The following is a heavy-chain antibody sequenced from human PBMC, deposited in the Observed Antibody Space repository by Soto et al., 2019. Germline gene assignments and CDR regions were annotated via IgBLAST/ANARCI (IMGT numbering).Heavy chain of an antibody. Sequence: QVQLVESGGGVVQPGRSLRLSCAASGFTFSSYGMHWVRQAPGKGLEWVAVISYDGSNKYYADSVKGRFTISRDNSKNTLYLQMNSLRAEDTAVYYCAKDRCDILCYYYYGMDVWGQGTTVTVSS. CDR2: ISYDGSNK. D-gene: IGHD3-9*01. V-gene: IGHV3-30*18. J-gene: IGHJ6*02. CDR3: AKDRCDILCYYYYGMDV. CDR1: GFTFSSYG.